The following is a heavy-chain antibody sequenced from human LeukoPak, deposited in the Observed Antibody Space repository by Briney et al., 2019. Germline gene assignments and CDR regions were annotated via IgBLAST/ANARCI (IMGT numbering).Heavy chain of an antibody. CDR1: GFTFSSYG. V-gene: IGHV3-23*01. Sequence: GGSLRLSCAASGFTFSSYGMHWVRQAPGKGLGWVSAISGSGGSTYYADSVKGRFTLSRDNSKNTLYLQMNSLRAEDTAVYYCAKKSLWSGPFDYWGQGTLVTVSS. D-gene: IGHD3-3*01. CDR3: AKKSLWSGPFDY. J-gene: IGHJ4*02. CDR2: ISGSGGST.